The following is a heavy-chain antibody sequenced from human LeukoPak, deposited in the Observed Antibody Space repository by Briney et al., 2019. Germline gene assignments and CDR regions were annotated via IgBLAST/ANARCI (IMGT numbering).Heavy chain of an antibody. CDR3: ARDRRRPPLYYSDY. Sequence: GGSLRLSCAASGFTLSSHSMSWVRQGPGKGLEWVSSSSDSGEDTFYGDSVKGRFVISRDNSKNTLYLQMNSLRVEDAAVYFCARDRRRPPLYYSDYWGQGTLVTVSS. CDR2: SSDSGEDT. CDR1: GFTLSSHS. D-gene: IGHD3-16*01. J-gene: IGHJ4*02. V-gene: IGHV3-23*01.